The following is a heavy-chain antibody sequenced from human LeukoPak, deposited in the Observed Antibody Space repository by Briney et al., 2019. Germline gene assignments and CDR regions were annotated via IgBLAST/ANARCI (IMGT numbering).Heavy chain of an antibody. V-gene: IGHV3-30*02. CDR1: GFTFSNYG. D-gene: IGHD4-17*01. CDR2: IRYDGSNK. CDR3: AKVVLYYGDYDPFVY. Sequence: GGSLRLSCAAPGFTFSNYGMHWVRQAPGKGLAWVAVIRYDGSNKYYADSVKGRFTISRDTSKNTLYLQMNSLRAEDTAGYYCAKVVLYYGDYDPFVYWGQGTLVTVSS. J-gene: IGHJ4*02.